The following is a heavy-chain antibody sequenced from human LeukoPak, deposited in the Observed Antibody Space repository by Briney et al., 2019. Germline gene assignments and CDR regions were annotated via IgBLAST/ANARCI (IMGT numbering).Heavy chain of an antibody. Sequence: ASVEVSCKASGGTFSSYAISWVRQAPGQGLEWMGRIIPILGIANYAQKFQGRVTITADKSTSTAYMELSSLRSEDTAVYYCARVWLAAAGTGWFDPWGQGTLVTVSS. J-gene: IGHJ5*02. V-gene: IGHV1-69*04. D-gene: IGHD6-13*01. CDR3: ARVWLAAAGTGWFDP. CDR1: GGTFSSYA. CDR2: IIPILGIA.